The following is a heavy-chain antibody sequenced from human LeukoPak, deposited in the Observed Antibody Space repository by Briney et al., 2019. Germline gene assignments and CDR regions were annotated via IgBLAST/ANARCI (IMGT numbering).Heavy chain of an antibody. Sequence: GASVKVSCKASGYTFTSYDINWVRQATGQGLEWMGWMNPNSGNTGYAQKFQGRVTMTRNTSISTAYMELSSLRSEDTAVYYCARVRRYKTKTYYYGSGSYYGYNWFDPWGQGTLVTVSS. V-gene: IGHV1-8*01. CDR3: ARVRRYKTKTYYYGSGSYYGYNWFDP. CDR2: MNPNSGNT. D-gene: IGHD3-10*01. CDR1: GYTFTSYD. J-gene: IGHJ5*02.